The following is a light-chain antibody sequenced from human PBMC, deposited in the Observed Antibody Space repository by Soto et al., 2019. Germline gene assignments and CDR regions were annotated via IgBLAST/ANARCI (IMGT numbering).Light chain of an antibody. CDR2: DAS. CDR1: QSVSSY. J-gene: IGKJ3*01. CDR3: KPRSEWPPFT. V-gene: IGKV3-11*01. Sequence: EIVLTQSPATLSLSPGERATLSCRASQSVSSYLAWYQQKPGQAPRLLIYDASNRATGIPARFSGSGSGTDFTLTIGSLEPEDFAVYYCKPRSEWPPFTFGPGTKLDIK.